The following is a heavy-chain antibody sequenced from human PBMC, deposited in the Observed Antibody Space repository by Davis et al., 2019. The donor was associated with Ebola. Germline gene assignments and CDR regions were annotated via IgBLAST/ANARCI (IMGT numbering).Heavy chain of an antibody. D-gene: IGHD5-18*01. CDR1: VYTFTAYN. Sequence: SVNVSCLASVYTFTAYNLHWVRQVPGHGREWMGRIITNSGGTNYAQNFQGRVTMTRDTSISTAYMELSSLTSDDTAVYFCARGHNYGHDYWGQGTLVTVSS. V-gene: IGHV1-2*06. CDR3: ARGHNYGHDY. CDR2: IITNSGGT. J-gene: IGHJ4*02.